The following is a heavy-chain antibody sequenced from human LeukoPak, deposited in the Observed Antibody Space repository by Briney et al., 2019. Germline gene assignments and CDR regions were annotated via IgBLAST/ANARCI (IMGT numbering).Heavy chain of an antibody. Sequence: VIXXDGSNKYYADSVKGRFTISRDNSKNTLYLQMNSLRAEDTAVYYCAKDRIGYCSGGSCYSGVPPAYYYYGMDVWGQGTTVTVSS. V-gene: IGHV3-30*18. CDR2: IXXDGSNK. D-gene: IGHD2-15*01. J-gene: IGHJ6*02. CDR3: AKDRIGYCSGGSCYSGVPPAYYYYGMDV.